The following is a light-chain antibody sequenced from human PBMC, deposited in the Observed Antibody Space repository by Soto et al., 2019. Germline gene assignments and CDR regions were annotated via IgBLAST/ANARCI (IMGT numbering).Light chain of an antibody. V-gene: IGKV3-20*01. Sequence: EIVLTQSPGTLSLSPGETATLSCRASQSVSSTYLAWYQQKPGQAPRLLIYGASSRVTGIPDRFSGSGSGTDFPLTISRLEPEDFAVYYCQQYGRSPPWTFGQGTKVEI. CDR2: GAS. CDR3: QQYGRSPPWT. J-gene: IGKJ1*01. CDR1: QSVSSTY.